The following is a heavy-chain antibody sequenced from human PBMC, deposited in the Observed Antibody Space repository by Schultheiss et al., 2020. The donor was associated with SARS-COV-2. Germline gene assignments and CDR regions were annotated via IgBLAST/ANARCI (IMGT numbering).Heavy chain of an antibody. CDR1: GFSFSSYW. Sequence: GGSLRVSCAASGFSFSSYWMSWVRQAPGKGLEWVSAISGSGGSTYYADSVKGRFTISRDNSKNTLYLQMNSLRAEDTAVYYCARDTAGVSGYWGQGTLVTVSS. V-gene: IGHV3-23*01. CDR3: ARDTAGVSGY. J-gene: IGHJ4*02. D-gene: IGHD6-19*01. CDR2: ISGSGGST.